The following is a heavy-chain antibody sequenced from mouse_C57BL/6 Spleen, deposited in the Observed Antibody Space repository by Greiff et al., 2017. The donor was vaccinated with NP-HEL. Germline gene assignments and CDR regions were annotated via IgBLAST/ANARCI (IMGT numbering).Heavy chain of an antibody. CDR1: GYTFTAYN. CDR3: AREDYYGSSPFAY. CDR2: INPNNGGT. V-gene: IGHV1-22*01. D-gene: IGHD1-1*01. J-gene: IGHJ3*01. Sequence: EVQLQQSGPELVKPGASVKMSCKASGYTFTAYNMHWVKQSHGKSLEWIGYINPNNGGTSYNQKFKGKATLTVNKSSSTAYMELRSLTSEDSAVYYCAREDYYGSSPFAYWGQGTLVTVSA.